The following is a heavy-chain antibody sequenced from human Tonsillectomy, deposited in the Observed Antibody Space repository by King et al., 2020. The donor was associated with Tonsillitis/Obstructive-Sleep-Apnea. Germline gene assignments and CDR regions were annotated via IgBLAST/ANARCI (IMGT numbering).Heavy chain of an antibody. CDR3: ASSDAVVVITFDY. CDR1: GGSISSSSYY. Sequence: QLQESGPGLVKPSETLSLTCTVSGGSISSSSYYWGGIRQPPGQGLEWIGSIYYSGSTYYNPSLKSRVTISVDTSKNQFSLKLSSVTAADTAVYCCASSDAVVVITFDYWGQGTLVTVSS. V-gene: IGHV4-39*01. D-gene: IGHD3-22*01. CDR2: IYYSGST. J-gene: IGHJ4*02.